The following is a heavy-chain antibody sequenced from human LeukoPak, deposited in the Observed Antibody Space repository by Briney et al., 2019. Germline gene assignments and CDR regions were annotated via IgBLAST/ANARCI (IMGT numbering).Heavy chain of an antibody. D-gene: IGHD3-10*01. CDR2: ISWNSGSI. V-gene: IGHV3-9*01. Sequence: GGSLRLSCAAPGFTFDDYAMHWVRQAPGKGLEWVSGISWNSGSIGYADSVKGRFTISRDNAKNSLYLQMNSLRAEDTALYYCAKSNYYGSGSLTPYYFDYWGQGTLVTVSS. CDR1: GFTFDDYA. CDR3: AKSNYYGSGSLTPYYFDY. J-gene: IGHJ4*02.